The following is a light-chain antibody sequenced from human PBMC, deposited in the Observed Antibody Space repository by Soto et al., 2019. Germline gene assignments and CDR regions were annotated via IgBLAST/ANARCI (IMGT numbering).Light chain of an antibody. CDR3: HQYGSSLIT. CDR2: DAS. Sequence: EFVLTQSPGTLSLSPGEGATLSCRASQTVRNNYLAWYGQKPGLAPRLLIYDASSRATGIPDRFSGSGSGTDFTLTISILEPEDFAVYYCHQYGSSLITFGQGTRPAI. V-gene: IGKV3D-20*01. CDR1: QTVRNNY. J-gene: IGKJ5*01.